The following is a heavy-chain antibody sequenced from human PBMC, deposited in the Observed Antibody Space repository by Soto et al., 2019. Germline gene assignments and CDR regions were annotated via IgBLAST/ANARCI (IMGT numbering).Heavy chain of an antibody. J-gene: IGHJ4*02. CDR1: GFTFSSYA. CDR3: AKFTTVTTMGTQTDY. Sequence: GGSLRLSCAASGFTFSSYAMSWVRQAPGKGLEWVSAISGSGGSTYYADSVKGRFTISRDNSKNTLYLQMNSLRAEDTAVYYCAKFTTVTTMGTQTDYWGQGTLVTVSS. CDR2: ISGSGGST. D-gene: IGHD4-17*01. V-gene: IGHV3-23*01.